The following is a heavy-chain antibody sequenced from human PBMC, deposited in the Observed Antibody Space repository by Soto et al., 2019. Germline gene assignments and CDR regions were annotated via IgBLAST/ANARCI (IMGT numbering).Heavy chain of an antibody. Sequence: PGGSLRLSCAASQFSFSSYWMHWVRQVPGKGPAWVSSISDTGASTWYAESVRGRLSISRDNSKNTLYLQMNSLRGEDTAVYYCAKGRGSGWAWYFDNWGQGTLVTVSS. V-gene: IGHV3-23*01. CDR1: QFSFSSYW. CDR3: AKGRGSGWAWYFDN. CDR2: ISDTGAST. J-gene: IGHJ4*02. D-gene: IGHD6-19*01.